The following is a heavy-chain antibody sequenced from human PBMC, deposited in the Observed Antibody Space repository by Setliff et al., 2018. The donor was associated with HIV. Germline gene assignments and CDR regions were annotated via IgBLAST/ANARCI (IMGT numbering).Heavy chain of an antibody. V-gene: IGHV4-38-2*01. D-gene: IGHD3-22*01. J-gene: IGHJ3*01. CDR3: ARRGDSSGYYDAFDV. Sequence: SETLSLTCAVSGYSINSGYYWGWIRQPPGKGLEWIGNIYHSGNTYYNPSLKSRVTMSVDTSKNQFSLKLNSVTAADTAMYYCARRGDSSGYYDAFDVWGQGTKVTVSS. CDR1: GYSINSGYY. CDR2: IYHSGNT.